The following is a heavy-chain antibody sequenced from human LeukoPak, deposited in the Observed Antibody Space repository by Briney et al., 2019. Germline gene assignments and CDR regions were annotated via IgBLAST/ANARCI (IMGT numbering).Heavy chain of an antibody. J-gene: IGHJ4*02. D-gene: IGHD5-24*01. Sequence: GGSLRLSCAASGFTFTIFGLNWVRQAPGKGLEWVSYISSGGSTIYYADSVKGRFTISRDNAKNSLYLQMNSLRAEDTAVYYCARVNGLQDYWGQGTLVTVSS. CDR1: GFTFTIFG. CDR2: ISSGGSTI. CDR3: ARVNGLQDY. V-gene: IGHV3-48*04.